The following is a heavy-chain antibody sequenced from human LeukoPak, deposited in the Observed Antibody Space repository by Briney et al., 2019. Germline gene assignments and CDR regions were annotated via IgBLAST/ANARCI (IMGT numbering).Heavy chain of an antibody. J-gene: IGHJ5*02. Sequence: SETLSLTCTVSGASISTYFWTWIRQPAGKGLEWIGRIYPNGAINYNPSLKSRVTISVDTSKNQFSLKLSSVTAADTAVYYCAGLYCSGGSCYRGGNWFDPWGQGTLVTVSS. D-gene: IGHD2-15*01. V-gene: IGHV4-4*07. CDR1: GASISTYF. CDR2: IYPNGAI. CDR3: AGLYCSGGSCYRGGNWFDP.